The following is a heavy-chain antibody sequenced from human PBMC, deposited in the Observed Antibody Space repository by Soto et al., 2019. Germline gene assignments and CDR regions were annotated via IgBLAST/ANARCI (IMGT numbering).Heavy chain of an antibody. J-gene: IGHJ3*02. CDR3: ARVLPYDFWSGYYPSDAFDI. CDR2: IYTSGST. D-gene: IGHD3-3*01. CDR1: GGSISSYY. Sequence: PSETLSLTCTVSGGSISSYYWSWIRQPAGKGLEWIGRIYTSGSTNYNPSLKSRVTMSVDTSKNQFSLKLSSVTAAGTAVYYCARVLPYDFWSGYYPSDAFDIWGQGTMVTVSS. V-gene: IGHV4-4*07.